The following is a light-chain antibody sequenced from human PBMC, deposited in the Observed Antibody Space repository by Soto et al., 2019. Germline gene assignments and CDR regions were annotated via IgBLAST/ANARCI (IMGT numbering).Light chain of an antibody. CDR1: SSVVGTNNL. V-gene: IGLV2-23*01. CDR2: EGS. CDR3: CSYAGNYSPV. Sequence: QSALTQPASVSGSPGQSITISCTGTSSVVGTNNLVSWYQQHPGRAPKFVIYEGSKRPSGVSNRFSGSKSGNTASLTISGLQAEDEADYYCCSYAGNYSPVFGTGTKVTVL. J-gene: IGLJ1*01.